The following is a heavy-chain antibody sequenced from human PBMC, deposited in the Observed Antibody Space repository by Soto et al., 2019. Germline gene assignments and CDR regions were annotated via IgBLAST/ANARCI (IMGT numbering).Heavy chain of an antibody. CDR3: AKHANRTLYCSGGSCNGGSLVY. V-gene: IGHV3-23*01. D-gene: IGHD2-15*01. CDR2: ISGSGGST. J-gene: IGHJ4*02. CDR1: GFTFSSYA. Sequence: PGGSLRLSCAASGFTFSSYAMSWVRQAPGKGLEWVSAISGSGGSTYYADSVKGRFTISRDNSKNTLYLQMSSLRAEDTAVYYCAKHANRTLYCSGGSCNGGSLVYWGQGTLVTVSS.